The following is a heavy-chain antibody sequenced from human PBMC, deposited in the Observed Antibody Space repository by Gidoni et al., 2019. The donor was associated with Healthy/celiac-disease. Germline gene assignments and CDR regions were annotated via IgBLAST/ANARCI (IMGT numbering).Heavy chain of an antibody. D-gene: IGHD2-2*01. CDR1: GYTFTSYD. CDR2: MNPNSGNT. V-gene: IGHV1-8*01. CDR3: ARFLVVPDAMYYYYYGMDV. J-gene: IGHJ6*02. Sequence: VQLVQSGAEVKKPGASVKVSCKASGYTFTSYDITWVRQATGQGLEWMGWMNPNSGNTGYAQKFQGRVTMTRNTSRSTAYMGLSSLRSEDTAVYYCARFLVVPDAMYYYYYGMDVWGQGTTVTVSS.